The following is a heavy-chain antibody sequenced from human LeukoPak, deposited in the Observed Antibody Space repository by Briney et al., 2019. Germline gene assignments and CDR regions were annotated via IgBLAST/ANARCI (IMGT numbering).Heavy chain of an antibody. Sequence: SVKVSCKASRGTFSSYAISWVRQAPGQGLEWMGGIIPIFGTANYAQKFQGRVTITTDESTSTAYMELSSLRSEDTAVYYCARGSQDSSGYYYVGFDYWGQGTLVTVSS. CDR1: RGTFSSYA. V-gene: IGHV1-69*05. CDR2: IIPIFGTA. J-gene: IGHJ4*02. CDR3: ARGSQDSSGYYYVGFDY. D-gene: IGHD3-22*01.